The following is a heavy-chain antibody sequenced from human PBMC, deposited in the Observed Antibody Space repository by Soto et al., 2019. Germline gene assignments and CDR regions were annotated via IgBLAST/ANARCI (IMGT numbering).Heavy chain of an antibody. CDR2: INSDGSST. Sequence: GGSLRLSCAASGFTFSGSGMHLVRQAPGKGLVWVSRINSDGSSTSYADSVKGRFTISRDNAKNTLYLQMNSLRAEDTAVYYCVKPQLVLVDGMDVWGQGTTVTVSS. CDR3: VKPQLVLVDGMDV. V-gene: IGHV3-74*01. CDR1: GFTFSGSG. J-gene: IGHJ6*02. D-gene: IGHD6-6*01.